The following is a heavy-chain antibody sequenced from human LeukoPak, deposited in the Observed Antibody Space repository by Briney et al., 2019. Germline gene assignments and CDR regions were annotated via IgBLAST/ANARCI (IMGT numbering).Heavy chain of an antibody. CDR2: INHSGST. CDR3: ARATNSGWYNDY. J-gene: IGHJ4*02. CDR1: GGSFSGYY. V-gene: IGHV4-34*01. D-gene: IGHD6-19*01. Sequence: SETLSLTCAVYGGSFSGYYWSWIRQPPGKGLEWIGEINHSGSTNYNPSLKSRVTISVDTSRNQFSLKLSSVTAADTAVYYCARATNSGWYNDYWGQGTLVTVSS.